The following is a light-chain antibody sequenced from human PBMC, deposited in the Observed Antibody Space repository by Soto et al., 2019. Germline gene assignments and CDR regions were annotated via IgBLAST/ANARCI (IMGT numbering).Light chain of an antibody. CDR1: QSISSY. CDR2: AAS. Sequence: DIQMTQSPSSLSASVGDRVTITCRASQSISSYLNWYQQKLGKAPKLLIYAASSLQSGVPSRFSANGSVTDFTLAITSLHPEDFATYYCQQSYSIPWTFGQGTKVEIK. CDR3: QQSYSIPWT. J-gene: IGKJ1*01. V-gene: IGKV1-39*01.